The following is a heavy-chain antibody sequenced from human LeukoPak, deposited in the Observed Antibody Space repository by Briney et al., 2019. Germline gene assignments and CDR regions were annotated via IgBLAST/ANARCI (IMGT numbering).Heavy chain of an antibody. CDR1: GGSISSGSYY. J-gene: IGHJ4*02. D-gene: IGHD2-8*01. CDR3: AREGFSREMVYDNY. CDR2: IYTSGST. Sequence: PSQTLSLTCTVSGGSISSGSYYWSWIRQPAGKGLEWIGRIYTSGSTNYNPSLKSRVTISVDTSKNQFSLKLSSVTAADTAVYYCAREGFSREMVYDNYWGQGTLVTVFS. V-gene: IGHV4-61*02.